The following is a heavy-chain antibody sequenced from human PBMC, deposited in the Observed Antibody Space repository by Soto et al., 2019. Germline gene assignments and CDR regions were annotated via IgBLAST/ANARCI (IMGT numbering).Heavy chain of an antibody. CDR1: GYTFNNYG. V-gene: IGHV1-18*01. J-gene: IGHJ6*02. D-gene: IGHD3-10*01. CDR2: ISVYNGNK. Sequence: ASVKVSCKASGYTFNNYGITWVRQAPGQGLEWLGWISVYNGNKNYAKKVQGRVSMTADTSTSTAHMELRSLQSDDTAVYFCARVAITLIRGLKVDFYSMDVWGQGTTVAVSS. CDR3: ARVAITLIRGLKVDFYSMDV.